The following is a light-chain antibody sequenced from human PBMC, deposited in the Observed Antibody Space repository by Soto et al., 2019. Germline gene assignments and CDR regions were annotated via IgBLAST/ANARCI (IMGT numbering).Light chain of an antibody. CDR1: QSISSY. CDR2: AAS. Sequence: DIQMTQSPSTLSASLVDRVTITCRASQSISSYLNWYQQKPGKAPKLLIYAASSLQSGVPSRFSGSGSGTDFTLTISSPQPEDFATYYCQQSYSTPLTFGGGTKVDIK. V-gene: IGKV1-39*01. J-gene: IGKJ4*01. CDR3: QQSYSTPLT.